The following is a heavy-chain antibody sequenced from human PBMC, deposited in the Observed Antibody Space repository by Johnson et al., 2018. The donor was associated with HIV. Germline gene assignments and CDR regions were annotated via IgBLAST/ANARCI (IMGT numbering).Heavy chain of an antibody. CDR1: GFTFDDYG. D-gene: IGHD4-17*01. CDR3: ARERYDYCDQQAEAFDI. J-gene: IGHJ3*02. V-gene: IGHV3-20*04. CDR2: INWNGGST. Sequence: VQLVESGGGVVRPGGSLRLSCAASGFTFDDYGMSWVRQAPGKGLEWVSGINWNGGSTGYADSVKGRFTISRDNAKNSLYLQMNSLRAEDTALYYCARERYDYCDQQAEAFDIWGQGTMVTVSS.